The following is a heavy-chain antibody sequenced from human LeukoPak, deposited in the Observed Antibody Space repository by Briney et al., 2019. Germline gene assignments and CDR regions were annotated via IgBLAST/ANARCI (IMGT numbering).Heavy chain of an antibody. J-gene: IGHJ5*02. Sequence: GSLRLSCAASGFTFSNAWMSWVRQPPGKGLEWIGEINHSGSTNYNPSLKSRVTISVDTSKNQFSLKLSSVTAADTAVYYCARGLIGYCSSTSNNWFDPWGQGTLVTVSS. CDR1: GFTFSNAW. V-gene: IGHV4-34*01. D-gene: IGHD2-2*01. CDR3: ARGLIGYCSSTSNNWFDP. CDR2: INHSGST.